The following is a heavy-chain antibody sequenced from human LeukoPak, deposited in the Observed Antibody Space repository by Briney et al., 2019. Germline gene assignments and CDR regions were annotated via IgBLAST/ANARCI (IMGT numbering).Heavy chain of an antibody. CDR2: IRYDGSNK. Sequence: PGGSLRLSCAASGFTFSSYGMHWVRQAPGKGLEWVAFIRYDGSNKYYADSVKGRFTISRDNSKNTLYLQMNSLRAEDAAVYYCAKAAQLWFLLNDYWGQGTLVTVSS. V-gene: IGHV3-30*02. D-gene: IGHD5-18*01. J-gene: IGHJ4*02. CDR3: AKAAQLWFLLNDY. CDR1: GFTFSSYG.